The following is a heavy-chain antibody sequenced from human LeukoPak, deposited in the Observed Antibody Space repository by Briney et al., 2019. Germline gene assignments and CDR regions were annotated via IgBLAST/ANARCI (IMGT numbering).Heavy chain of an antibody. V-gene: IGHV3-15*01. CDR2: IKSKTDGGTT. J-gene: IGHJ4*02. CDR3: TTVVGSGYSYTDY. D-gene: IGHD3-22*01. Sequence: GGSLRLSCAASGFTFSNAWMSWVRQASGKGLEWVGRIKSKTDGGTTDYAAPVKGRFTISRDDSKNTLYLQMNSLKTEDTAVYYCTTVVGSGYSYTDYWGQGTLVTVSS. CDR1: GFTFSNAW.